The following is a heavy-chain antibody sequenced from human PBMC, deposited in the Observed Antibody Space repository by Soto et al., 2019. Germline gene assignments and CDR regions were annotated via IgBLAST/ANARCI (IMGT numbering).Heavy chain of an antibody. J-gene: IGHJ4*02. CDR1: GYTLTELS. Sequence: ASVKVSCKVSGYTLTELSMHWVRQAPGKGLEWMGGFDPEDGETIYAQKFQGRVTMTEDTSTDTAYMELSSLRSEDTAVYYCAREEPNYYDSSGYGQAFDYWGQGTLVTVSS. CDR2: FDPEDGET. CDR3: AREEPNYYDSSGYGQAFDY. V-gene: IGHV1-24*01. D-gene: IGHD3-22*01.